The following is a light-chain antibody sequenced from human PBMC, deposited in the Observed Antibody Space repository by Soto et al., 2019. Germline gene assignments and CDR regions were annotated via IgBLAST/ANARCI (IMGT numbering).Light chain of an antibody. CDR2: GAS. Sequence: DIQVTQPPSSVSASVGDRVTITCRASQDIGGYLAWYQHKPGRTPELLIHGASRLQSGVPARFSGSGSGTDFTLSINSLQPEDFATYYCQQAYSFPITFGQGTRLEIK. CDR3: QQAYSFPIT. J-gene: IGKJ5*01. V-gene: IGKV1D-12*01. CDR1: QDIGGY.